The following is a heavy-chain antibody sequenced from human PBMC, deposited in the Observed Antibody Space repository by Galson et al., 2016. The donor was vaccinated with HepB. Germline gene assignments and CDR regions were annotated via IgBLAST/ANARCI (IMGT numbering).Heavy chain of an antibody. CDR2: TYYGSKWYN. CDR3: ARRGSKEKGYFDL. V-gene: IGHV6-1*01. CDR1: GDSVSSKSVT. Sequence: CAISGDSVSSKSVTWNWIRQSPSRGLEWLGRTYYGSKWYNDYAVSVKSRMTINPDTSKNQFSLKLNSVTPEDTAVYYCARRGSKEKGYFDLWGRGTLVTVSS. J-gene: IGHJ2*01. D-gene: IGHD6-13*01.